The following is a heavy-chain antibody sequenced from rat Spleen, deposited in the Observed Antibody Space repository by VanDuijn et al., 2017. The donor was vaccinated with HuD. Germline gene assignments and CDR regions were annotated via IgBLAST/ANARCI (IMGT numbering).Heavy chain of an antibody. V-gene: IGHV2S63*01. CDR3: ARWYGYNYFDY. CDR1: GFSLSDYS. Sequence: EVQLKESGPGLVQPSQTLSLTCTGSGFSLSDYSVHWVRQPPGKGLEWMGAMWSGGSTEYNSALKSRLSISRDTSKSQVFLKMNSLKTEDTAMYFCARWYGYNYFDYWGQGVMVTVSS. J-gene: IGHJ2*01. CDR2: MWSGGST. D-gene: IGHD1-9*01.